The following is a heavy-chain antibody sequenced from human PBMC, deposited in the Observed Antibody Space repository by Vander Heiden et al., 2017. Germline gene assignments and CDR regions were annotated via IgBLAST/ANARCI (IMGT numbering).Heavy chain of an antibody. Sequence: GPGLVEPSETLSLTCTVSGGSISSYYWSWIRQPPGKGLEWIGYIYYSGSTNYNPSRKSRVTISVDTSKSQFSLKPRSVTAADTAVYYCARRVGTSYRYFDLWGHGNPVTVSS. D-gene: IGHD1-1*01. J-gene: IGHJ2*01. V-gene: IGHV4-59*08. CDR2: IYYSGST. CDR3: ARRVGTSYRYFDL. CDR1: GGSISSYY.